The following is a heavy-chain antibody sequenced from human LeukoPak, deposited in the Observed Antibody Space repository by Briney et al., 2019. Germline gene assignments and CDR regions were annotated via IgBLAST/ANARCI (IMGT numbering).Heavy chain of an antibody. D-gene: IGHD6-19*01. V-gene: IGHV1-2*02. CDR2: INPNSGGT. J-gene: IGHJ4*02. Sequence: GASVKVSCKASGYTFTGYYMHWVRQAPGQGLEWMGWINPNSGGTNYAQKFQGRVTMTRDTSISTAYMELSRLRSDDTAVYYCASMIAVAGTDLDYWGQGTLVTVSS. CDR1: GYTFTGYY. CDR3: ASMIAVAGTDLDY.